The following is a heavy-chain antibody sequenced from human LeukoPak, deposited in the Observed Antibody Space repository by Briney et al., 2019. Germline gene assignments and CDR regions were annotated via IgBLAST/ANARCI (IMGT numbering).Heavy chain of an antibody. Sequence: SSETLSLTCTVSGGSISSSSYYWGWIRQPPGKGLEWIGSIYYSGSTYYNPSLKSRVTISVDTSKNQFSLKLSSVTAADTAVYYCARDLSYCTITSCSYYYYGMDVWGQGTTVTVSS. D-gene: IGHD2-2*01. CDR3: ARDLSYCTITSCSYYYYGMDV. CDR1: GGSISSSSYY. V-gene: IGHV4-39*02. CDR2: IYYSGST. J-gene: IGHJ6*02.